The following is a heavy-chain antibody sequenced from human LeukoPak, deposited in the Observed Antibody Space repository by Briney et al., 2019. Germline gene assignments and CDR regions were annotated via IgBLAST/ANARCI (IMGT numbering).Heavy chain of an antibody. Sequence: SQTLSLTCTVSGGSISSGGYYWSWIRQHPGKGLEWIGYIYYSGSTYYNPSLKSRVTISVDTSKNQFSLKLSSVTAADTAVYYCARSSGSSTVHDYWGQGTLVTVSS. V-gene: IGHV4-31*03. J-gene: IGHJ4*02. CDR2: IYYSGST. CDR1: GGSISSGGYY. D-gene: IGHD6-19*01. CDR3: ARSSGSSTVHDY.